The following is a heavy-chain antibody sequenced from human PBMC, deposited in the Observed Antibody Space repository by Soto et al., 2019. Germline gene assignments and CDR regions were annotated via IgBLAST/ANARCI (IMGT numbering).Heavy chain of an antibody. V-gene: IGHV3-48*02. Sequence: EVQLVESGGGLVQPGGSLRLSCAASGFTFSSYSMNWVRQAPGKGLEWASYISSSSSTIYYADSVKGRFTISRDNAKNSLYLQMNSLRDEDTAVYYCARERYSSGLNWFDPWGQGTLVTVSS. D-gene: IGHD6-19*01. CDR1: GFTFSSYS. CDR2: ISSSSSTI. J-gene: IGHJ5*02. CDR3: ARERYSSGLNWFDP.